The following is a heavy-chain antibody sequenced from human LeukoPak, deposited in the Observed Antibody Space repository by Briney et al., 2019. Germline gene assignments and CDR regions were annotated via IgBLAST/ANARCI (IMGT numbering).Heavy chain of an antibody. J-gene: IGHJ4*02. V-gene: IGHV3-13*01. D-gene: IGHD2-15*01. CDR3: ARGGGEYCSGGSCYEDFDY. CDR2: IGTAGDT. CDR1: GFTFSSYD. Sequence: GGSLRLSCAASGFTFSSYDMHWVRQATGKGLEWVSAIGTAGDTYYPGSVKGRFTISRENAKNSLYLQMNSLRAGDTAVYYCARGGGEYCSGGSCYEDFDYWGRGTLVTVSS.